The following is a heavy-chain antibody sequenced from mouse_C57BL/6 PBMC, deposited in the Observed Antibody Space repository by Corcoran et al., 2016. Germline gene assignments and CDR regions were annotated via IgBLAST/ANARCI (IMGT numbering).Heavy chain of an antibody. D-gene: IGHD4-1*02. CDR3: ARTPAQLGEVDY. Sequence: EVQLQQAGPELVKPGASVKIPCKASGYTFTDCNMDWVKQSHGRSLEWIGDINPNNGGTIYNQKVKGKATLTVDKSSSTAYMELRSLTSEDTAVYYCARTPAQLGEVDYWGQGTSVTVSS. J-gene: IGHJ4*01. CDR2: INPNNGGT. CDR1: GYTFTDCN. V-gene: IGHV1-18*01.